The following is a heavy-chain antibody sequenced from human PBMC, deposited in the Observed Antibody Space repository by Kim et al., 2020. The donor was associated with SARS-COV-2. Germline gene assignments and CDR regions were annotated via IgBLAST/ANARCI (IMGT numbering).Heavy chain of an antibody. V-gene: IGHV3-53*01. J-gene: IGHJ4*02. CDR3: GGGHYGL. CDR2: VDNVGGT. D-gene: IGHD3-16*01. Sequence: GGSLRLSCAASDYSVATNFMTWVRQAPGKGLEWVSLVDNVGGTYYADFVKGRFTISRDISKNTLNLQMNSLRVDDTAFYYCGGGHYGLWGQGTLVTVSS. CDR1: DYSVATNF.